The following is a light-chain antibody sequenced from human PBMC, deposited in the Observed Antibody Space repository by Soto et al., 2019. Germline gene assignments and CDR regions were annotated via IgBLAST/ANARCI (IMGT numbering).Light chain of an antibody. CDR1: RGVSSY. J-gene: IGKJ3*01. Sequence: EIVLTQSPATLSLSPGERVTLSCRASRGVSSYLAWYQQKPGQAPRLLIYDASNRATGIPARFSGSGSGTDFTLTIRSLDPEDFAVYYCQQRSNWPLTFGPGTKVDIK. CDR3: QQRSNWPLT. V-gene: IGKV3-11*01. CDR2: DAS.